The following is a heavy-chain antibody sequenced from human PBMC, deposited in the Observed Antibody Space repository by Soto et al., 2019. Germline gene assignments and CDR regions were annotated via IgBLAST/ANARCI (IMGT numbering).Heavy chain of an antibody. V-gene: IGHV1-8*01. D-gene: IGHD3-3*01. CDR3: ARAAGVVFVGP. CDR2: MNPNNGNT. Sequence: ASVKVSCKASGYTFTSYDINWVRQAPGQGLEWMGWMNPNNGNTKYSQKFQGKDTITRNTSASTDYIELSSLRSEDTAVYYSARAAGVVFVGPWGQGGLVTVSS. CDR1: GYTFTSYD. J-gene: IGHJ5*02.